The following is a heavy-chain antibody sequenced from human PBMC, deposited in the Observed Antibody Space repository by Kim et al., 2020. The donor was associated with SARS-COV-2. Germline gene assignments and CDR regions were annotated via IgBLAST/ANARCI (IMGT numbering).Heavy chain of an antibody. Sequence: GGSLRLSCAASGFTVSSNYMSWVRQAPGKGLEWVSVIYSGGSTYYADSVKGRFTISRDNSKNTLYLQMNSLRAEDTAVYYCARDRHTAIGSFDYWGQGTLVTVSS. V-gene: IGHV3-53*01. D-gene: IGHD5-18*01. J-gene: IGHJ4*02. CDR3: ARDRHTAIGSFDY. CDR1: GFTVSSNY. CDR2: IYSGGST.